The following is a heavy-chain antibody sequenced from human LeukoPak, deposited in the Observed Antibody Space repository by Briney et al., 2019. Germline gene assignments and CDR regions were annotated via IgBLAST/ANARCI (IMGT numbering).Heavy chain of an antibody. J-gene: IGHJ6*02. V-gene: IGHV3-30*03. D-gene: IGHD4-23*01. CDR2: ISYESSYK. CDR1: GFTFSRHD. CDR3: ARSQLTTVDYYGMDV. Sequence: PGGSLRLSCVASGFTFSRHDMHWVRQAPGKGLEWVAVISYESSYKFFADSVKGRFTVSRDNSKTTLYLQMNRLSPEDTAVYYCARSQLTTVDYYGMDVWGHGTTVIVSS.